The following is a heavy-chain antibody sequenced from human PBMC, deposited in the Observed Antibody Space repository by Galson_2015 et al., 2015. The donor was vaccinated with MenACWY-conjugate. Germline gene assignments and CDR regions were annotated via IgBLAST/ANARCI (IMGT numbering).Heavy chain of an antibody. D-gene: IGHD3-3*02. CDR2: VKSDGSEQ. CDR1: GFPFYSYW. J-gene: IGHJ5*01. Sequence: SLRLSCAASGFPFYSYWMTWVRQAPGKGLEWVANVKSDGSEQYYVDSVRGRFTISRDNAKNSLFLQMNSLRPEDTAVYYCVRPIMTFVAVRSLDSWGQGTVVTVSS. V-gene: IGHV3-7*01. CDR3: VRPIMTFVAVRSLDS.